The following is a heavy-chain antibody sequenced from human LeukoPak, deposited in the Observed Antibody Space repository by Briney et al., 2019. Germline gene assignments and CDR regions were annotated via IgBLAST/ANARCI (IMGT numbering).Heavy chain of an antibody. D-gene: IGHD1-1*01. Sequence: PGGSLRLSCAVSGFIFRSYAMNWVRQAPGKGLEWVAAITADGGSTHYTTSVKGRFIISRDTPKNTLSLQMNNLRAEDTAVYFCARVWIRDYMDVWGEGTTVSVSS. V-gene: IGHV3-23*01. J-gene: IGHJ6*03. CDR1: GFIFRSYA. CDR2: ITADGGST. CDR3: ARVWIRDYMDV.